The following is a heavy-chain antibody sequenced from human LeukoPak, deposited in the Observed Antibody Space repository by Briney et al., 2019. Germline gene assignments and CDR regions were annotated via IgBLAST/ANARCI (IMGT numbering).Heavy chain of an antibody. CDR3: ASLAVAGTGGTFDY. Sequence: SETLSLTCTVSGGSISSYYWSWIRQPAGKGLEWIGRIYTSGSTNYNPSLKRRVTISVDTSKNKFSLKMSSVTAADTAVYYCASLAVAGTGGTFDYWGQGTLVTVSS. CDR2: IYTSGST. V-gene: IGHV4-4*07. J-gene: IGHJ4*02. CDR1: GGSISSYY. D-gene: IGHD6-19*01.